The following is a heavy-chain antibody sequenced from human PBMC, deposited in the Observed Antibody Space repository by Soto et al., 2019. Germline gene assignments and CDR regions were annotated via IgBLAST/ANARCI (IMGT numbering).Heavy chain of an antibody. Sequence: SETLSLTCAVYGGSFSGYYWSWIRQPPGKGLEWIGEINHSGSTNYNPSLKSRVTISVDTSKNQFSLKLSSVTAADTAVYYCASRIGVVPAAISGAAFDIRGQRTMVTVSS. D-gene: IGHD2-2*01. CDR1: GGSFSGYY. V-gene: IGHV4-34*01. J-gene: IGHJ3*02. CDR2: INHSGST. CDR3: ASRIGVVPAAISGAAFDI.